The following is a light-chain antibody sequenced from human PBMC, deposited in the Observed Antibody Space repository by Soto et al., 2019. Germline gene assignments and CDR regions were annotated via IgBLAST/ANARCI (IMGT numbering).Light chain of an antibody. J-gene: IGLJ1*01. CDR3: SSYTDRKNLV. Sequence: QSVLTQSPSASGSPGQSVTISCTGTSSDIGGYNSVSWYQQHPGKAPKVMIYDVTKRPSGVPDRFSGSKSCNTASLTVSALQAEDEADYYCSSYTDRKNLVFGTGTKVTVL. V-gene: IGLV2-8*01. CDR1: SSDIGGYNS. CDR2: DVT.